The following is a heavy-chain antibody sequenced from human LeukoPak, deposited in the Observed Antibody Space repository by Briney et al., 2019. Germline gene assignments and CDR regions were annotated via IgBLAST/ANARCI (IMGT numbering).Heavy chain of an antibody. J-gene: IGHJ5*02. V-gene: IGHV4-34*01. Sequence: SETLSLTCAVYGGSFSGYYWSWIRQPPGKGLEWIGEINHSGSTNYNPSLKSRVTISVDTSKNQFSLKLSSVTAADTAVYYCAREWWYYDILTGYYKVGWFDPWGQGTLVTVSS. D-gene: IGHD3-9*01. CDR1: GGSFSGYY. CDR3: AREWWYYDILTGYYKVGWFDP. CDR2: INHSGST.